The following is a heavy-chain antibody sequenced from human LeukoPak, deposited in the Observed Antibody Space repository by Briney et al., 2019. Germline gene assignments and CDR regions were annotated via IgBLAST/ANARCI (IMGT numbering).Heavy chain of an antibody. CDR2: IYSGGST. D-gene: IGHD3-22*01. J-gene: IGHJ3*02. Sequence: GGSLRLSCAASGFTISNYDMHWVRQAPGKGLEWVSLIYSGGSTYYADSVKGRFTISRDNSKNTLYLQMNSLRAEDTAVYYCARGHVYDTTGDAFDIWGQGTMVTVSS. CDR3: ARGHVYDTTGDAFDI. V-gene: IGHV3-66*01. CDR1: GFTISNYD.